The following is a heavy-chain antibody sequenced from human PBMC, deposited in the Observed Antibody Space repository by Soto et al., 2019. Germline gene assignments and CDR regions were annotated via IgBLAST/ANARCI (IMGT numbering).Heavy chain of an antibody. J-gene: IGHJ6*02. CDR3: ARQQLLPFYYALDV. D-gene: IGHD6-13*01. CDR1: GDSISGYY. CDR2: IYYRGST. V-gene: IGHV4-59*01. Sequence: SETLSLTCTVSGDSISGYYWSWIRQAPGKGLEYIGYIYYRGSTNYNPSLKSRVTMSVDTSKNQFSLKVNSVTAADTAVYFCARQQLLPFYYALDVWGQGTTVTVSS.